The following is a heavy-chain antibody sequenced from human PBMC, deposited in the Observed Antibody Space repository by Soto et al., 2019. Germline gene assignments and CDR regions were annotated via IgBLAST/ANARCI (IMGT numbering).Heavy chain of an antibody. CDR1: GFTFSVYA. V-gene: IGHV3-23*01. Sequence: EVRLLESGGGLVQPGGSLRLSCAASGFTFSVYAMSWVRQAPGKGLEWVSGISGSGDSTHYADSVKGRFTVSRDNSKSMLYQQTNSLRAEDTAISYCAKALYGGFTYWGQGTLVTVSS. J-gene: IGHJ4*02. CDR3: AKALYGGFTY. D-gene: IGHD3-10*01. CDR2: ISGSGDST.